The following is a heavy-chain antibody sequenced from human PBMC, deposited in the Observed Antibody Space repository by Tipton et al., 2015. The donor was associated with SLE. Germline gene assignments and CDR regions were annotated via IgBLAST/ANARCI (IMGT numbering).Heavy chain of an antibody. D-gene: IGHD3-10*01. Sequence: GSLRLSCAASGFTFSSYEMNWVRQAPGKGLEWVSYISSSGSTIYYADSVKGRFTISRDNAKNSLYLQMNSLRAEDTAVYYCARTGLGDAFDIWGQGTMVTVSS. CDR1: GFTFSSYE. J-gene: IGHJ3*02. V-gene: IGHV3-48*03. CDR3: ARTGLGDAFDI. CDR2: ISSSGSTI.